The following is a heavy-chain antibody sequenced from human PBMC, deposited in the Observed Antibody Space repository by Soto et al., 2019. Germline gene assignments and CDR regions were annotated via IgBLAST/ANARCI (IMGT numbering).Heavy chain of an antibody. V-gene: IGHV4-34*01. Sequence: SETLSLTCAVYGGSFSGYYWSWIRQPPGKGLEWIGEVNHSGSTNYNPSLKSRVTISVDTSKNQFSLKLSSVTAADTAVYYCARIGGSGTSKYYFDYWGQGTLVTVSS. CDR2: VNHSGST. CDR3: ARIGGSGTSKYYFDY. D-gene: IGHD3-10*01. J-gene: IGHJ4*02. CDR1: GGSFSGYY.